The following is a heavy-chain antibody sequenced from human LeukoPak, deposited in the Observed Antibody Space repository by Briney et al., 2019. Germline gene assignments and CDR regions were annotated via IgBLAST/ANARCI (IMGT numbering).Heavy chain of an antibody. J-gene: IGHJ4*02. CDR2: ISGSGGST. Sequence: GGSLRLSCAASGFTFSSYAMSWVRQAPGKGLEWVSAISGSGGSTYYADSVKGWFTISRDNSKNTLYLQMNSLRAEDTAVYYCAKYYSSRWHLFDYWGQGTLVTVSS. CDR3: AKYYSSRWHLFDY. D-gene: IGHD6-13*01. V-gene: IGHV3-23*01. CDR1: GFTFSSYA.